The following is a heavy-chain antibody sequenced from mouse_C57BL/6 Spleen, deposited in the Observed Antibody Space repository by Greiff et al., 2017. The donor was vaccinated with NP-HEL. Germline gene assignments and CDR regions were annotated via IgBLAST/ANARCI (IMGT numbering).Heavy chain of an antibody. CDR3: ARAYGSSLGFAY. CDR2: IYPGSGST. D-gene: IGHD1-1*01. Sequence: QVQLQQPGAELVKPGASVKMSCKASGYTFTSYWITWVKQRPGQGLEWIGDIYPGSGSTNYNEQFKSKATLTVDTSSSTAYMQLSSLTSEDSAVYYCARAYGSSLGFAYWGQGTLVTVSA. J-gene: IGHJ3*01. V-gene: IGHV1-55*01. CDR1: GYTFTSYW.